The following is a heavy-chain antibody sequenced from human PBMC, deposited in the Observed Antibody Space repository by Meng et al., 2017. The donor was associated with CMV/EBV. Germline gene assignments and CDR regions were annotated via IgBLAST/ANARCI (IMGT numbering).Heavy chain of an antibody. D-gene: IGHD3-3*01. CDR2: INHSGST. CDR3: ARALRFLEWLPDY. V-gene: IGHV4-34*01. J-gene: IGHJ4*02. Sequence: SETLSLTCAVYGGSFSGYYWSWIRQPPGKGLEWIGEINHSGSTNYNPSLKSRVTISVDTSKNQFSLKLSSVTAADTAMYYCARALRFLEWLPDYWGQGTLVTVSS. CDR1: GGSFSGYY.